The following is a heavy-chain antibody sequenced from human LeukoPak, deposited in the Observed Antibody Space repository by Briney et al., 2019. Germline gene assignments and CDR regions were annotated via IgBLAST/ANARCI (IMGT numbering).Heavy chain of an antibody. V-gene: IGHV3-66*04. CDR1: GFTVSSNY. CDR2: FYRGGST. Sequence: GGSLRLSCAASGFTVSSNYMSWVRQAPGKGLEWVSIFYRGGSTYYADSVKGRFTVPRDNAKNSLYLQMNSLRAEDTAVYYCARLIGEPTVTTGLYYYMDVWGKGTTVTISS. D-gene: IGHD4-17*01. CDR3: ARLIGEPTVTTGLYYYMDV. J-gene: IGHJ6*03.